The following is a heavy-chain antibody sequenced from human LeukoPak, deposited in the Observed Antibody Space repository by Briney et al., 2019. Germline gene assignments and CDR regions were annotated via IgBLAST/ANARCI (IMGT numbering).Heavy chain of an antibody. CDR1: GFTFSSYA. CDR2: INDHGGST. Sequence: PGGSLRLSCVDSGFTFSSYAMSWVRQVPGKGLEWVSGINDHGGSTYYADFVKGRFTISRDNYKNTLYLQMNSLRVEDTAIYYCASRQGLGWHYVNWGQGTLVTVSS. CDR3: ASRQGLGWHYVN. D-gene: IGHD3-10*02. V-gene: IGHV3-23*01. J-gene: IGHJ4*02.